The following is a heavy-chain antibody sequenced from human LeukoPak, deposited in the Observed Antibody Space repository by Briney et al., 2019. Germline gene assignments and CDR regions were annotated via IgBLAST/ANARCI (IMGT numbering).Heavy chain of an antibody. J-gene: IGHJ1*01. Sequence: SQTLSLTCAISGDSVSSNSAAWNWIRQSPSGGLEWLGRTYYRSKWYNDYAVSVKSRITINPDTSKNQFSLQLSSVTPEDTAVYYCARGYTSSSVGYFQHWGQGTLVTVSS. CDR3: ARGYTSSSVGYFQH. D-gene: IGHD6-6*01. V-gene: IGHV6-1*01. CDR1: GDSVSSNSAA. CDR2: TYYRSKWYN.